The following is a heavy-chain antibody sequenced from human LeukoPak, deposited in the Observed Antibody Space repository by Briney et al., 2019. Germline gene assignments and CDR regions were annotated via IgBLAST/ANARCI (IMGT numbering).Heavy chain of an antibody. CDR1: GYTFTSYY. CDR3: ARLRWSAFDI. D-gene: IGHD4-23*01. V-gene: IGHV1-46*01. Sequence: GASVKVSCKASGYTFTSYYMHWVRQAPGQGLEWMGIINPSGGSTSYAQKFQGRVTMTEDTSTDTAYMELSSLRSEDTAVYYCARLRWSAFDIWGQGTMVTVSS. CDR2: INPSGGST. J-gene: IGHJ3*02.